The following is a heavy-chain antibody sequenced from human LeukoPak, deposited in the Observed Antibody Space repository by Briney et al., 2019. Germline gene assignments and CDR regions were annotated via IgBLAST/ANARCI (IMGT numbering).Heavy chain of an antibody. CDR3: ATSEHVLRYFDWLN. V-gene: IGHV3-66*02. CDR1: GFTVSSNY. D-gene: IGHD3-9*01. CDR2: IYSGGGT. J-gene: IGHJ4*02. Sequence: GGSLRLSCAASGFTVSSNYMSWVRQAPGKGLEWVSVIYSGGGTYYADSVKGRFTISRDNSKNTLYLQMNSLRAEDTAVYYCATSEHVLRYFDWLNWGQGTLVTVSS.